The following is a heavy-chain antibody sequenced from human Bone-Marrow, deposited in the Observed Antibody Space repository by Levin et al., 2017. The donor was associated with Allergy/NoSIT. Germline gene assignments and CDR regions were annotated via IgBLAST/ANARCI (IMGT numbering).Heavy chain of an antibody. Sequence: PGGSLRLSCAASGFTFSSYGMHWVRQAPGKGLEWVAVISYDGSNKYYADSVKGRFTISRDNSKNTLYLQMNSLRAEDTAVYYCAKERGTGYYLVASLSYWGQGTLVTVSS. V-gene: IGHV3-30*18. CDR2: ISYDGSNK. CDR1: GFTFSSYG. CDR3: AKERGTGYYLVASLSY. J-gene: IGHJ4*02. D-gene: IGHD3/OR15-3a*01.